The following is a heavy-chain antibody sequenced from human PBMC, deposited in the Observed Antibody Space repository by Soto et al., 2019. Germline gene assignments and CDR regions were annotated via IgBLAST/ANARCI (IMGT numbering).Heavy chain of an antibody. Sequence: ASVKVSCKASGGTFSSYAISWVRQAPGQGLEWMGGIIPIFGTANYAQKFQGRVTITADESTSTAYMELSSLRSEDTAVYYCARGGPYCTNGVCYSSPFDYWGQGTLVTVSS. CDR2: IIPIFGTA. J-gene: IGHJ4*02. V-gene: IGHV1-69*13. CDR3: ARGGPYCTNGVCYSSPFDY. D-gene: IGHD2-8*01. CDR1: GGTFSSYA.